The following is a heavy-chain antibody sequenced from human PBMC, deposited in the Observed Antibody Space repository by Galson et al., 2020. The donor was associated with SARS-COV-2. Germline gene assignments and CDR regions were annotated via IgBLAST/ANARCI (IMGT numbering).Heavy chain of an antibody. J-gene: IGHJ4*02. CDR2: IYWDDDK. Sequence: SGPTLVKPTQTLTLTCTFPGFSLSTSGVGVGWIRQPPGKALEWLALIYWDDDKRYSPSLKSRLTITKDTSKNQVVLTMTNMDPVDTATYYCAHRRPDAMVRGRKQSLCFYYWGQGTLVTVSS. V-gene: IGHV2-5*02. CDR3: AHRRPDAMVRGRKQSLCFYY. D-gene: IGHD3-10*01. CDR1: GFSLSTSGVG.